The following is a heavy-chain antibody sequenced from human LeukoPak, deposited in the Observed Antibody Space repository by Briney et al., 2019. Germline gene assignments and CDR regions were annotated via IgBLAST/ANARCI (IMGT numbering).Heavy chain of an antibody. V-gene: IGHV4-30-2*01. D-gene: IGHD2-2*01. J-gene: IGHJ4*02. Sequence: PSETLSLTCTVSGGSISSGGYYWSWIRQPPGKGLEWIGYIYHSGSTYYNPSLKSRVTISVDRSKNQFSLKLSSVTAADTAVYYCARFGHCSSTSCYPALTGTTTDYWGQGTLVTVSS. CDR1: GGSISSGGYY. CDR2: IYHSGST. CDR3: ARFGHCSSTSCYPALTGTTTDY.